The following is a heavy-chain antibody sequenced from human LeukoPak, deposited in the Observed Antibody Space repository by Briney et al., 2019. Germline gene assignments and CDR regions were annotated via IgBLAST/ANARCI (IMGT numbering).Heavy chain of an antibody. V-gene: IGHV4-34*01. CDR1: GGPSRGYY. J-gene: IGHJ4*02. Sequence: SETLSLTCAVYGGPSRGYYWSWIRQPPGKGLEWIGDINHSGNTNYNASLKSRVTISVDTSKNQFSLKLSSVPAADTAVFYCASGSHLNYWGQGTLVTVSS. CDR3: ASGSHLNY. CDR2: INHSGNT.